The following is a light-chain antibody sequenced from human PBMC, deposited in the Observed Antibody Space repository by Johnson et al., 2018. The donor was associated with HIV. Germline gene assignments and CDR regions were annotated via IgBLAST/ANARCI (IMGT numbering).Light chain of an antibody. CDR2: DNN. Sequence: QSVLTQPPSVSAAPGQKVTISCSGSSSNIGRNYVSWYQQLLGTAPKLLIFDNNKRPSGIPDRFSGSKSGTSATLGITGLQTGDEADYYCGTWDSSLSAYVFGTGTKVTVL. CDR3: GTWDSSLSAYV. CDR1: SSNIGRNY. J-gene: IGLJ1*01. V-gene: IGLV1-51*01.